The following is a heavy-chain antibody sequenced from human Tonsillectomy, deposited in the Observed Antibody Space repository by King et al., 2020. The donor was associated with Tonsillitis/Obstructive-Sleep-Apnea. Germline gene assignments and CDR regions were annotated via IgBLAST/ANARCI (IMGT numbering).Heavy chain of an antibody. CDR2: ISWNSGSI. CDR3: AKCIAYSSSYMDV. D-gene: IGHD6-6*01. J-gene: IGHJ6*03. V-gene: IGHV3-9*01. Sequence: VQLVESGGGLVQPGRSLRLSCAASGFTFDDYAMHWVRQAPGKGLEWVSGISWNSGSIGYADSVKGRFTISRDNAKNSLYLQMNSLRAEDTALYYCAKCIAYSSSYMDVWGKGTTVTVSS. CDR1: GFTFDDYA.